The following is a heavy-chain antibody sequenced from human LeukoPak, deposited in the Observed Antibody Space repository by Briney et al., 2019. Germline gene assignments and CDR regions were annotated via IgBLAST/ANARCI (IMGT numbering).Heavy chain of an antibody. CDR2: INPSGGST. J-gene: IGHJ4*02. V-gene: IGHV1-46*03. D-gene: IGHD2-15*01. CDR1: GGTFTSYY. Sequence: GASVKVSXKASGGTFTSYYMHWVRQAPGQGLEWMGIINPSGGSTSYAQKFQGRVTTTRDTSTSTVYMELRSLRSEDTAVYYCARGGDIVVVVAAHDYWGPGTLATVSS. CDR3: ARGGDIVVVVAAHDY.